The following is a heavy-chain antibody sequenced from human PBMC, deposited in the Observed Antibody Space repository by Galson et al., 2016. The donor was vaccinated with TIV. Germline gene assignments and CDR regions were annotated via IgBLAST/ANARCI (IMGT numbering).Heavy chain of an antibody. CDR2: IYWDDDK. CDR1: GFSLNTRRVG. D-gene: IGHD6-19*01. Sequence: PALVKPTQTLTLTCTFSGFSLNTRRVGVGWIRQPPGKALEWLALIYWDDDKRYSPSLKNRLTITKDTSKNQVVLTMTNMDPVDTATYYCAHANLQWLIQAFDFWGQGTLVTVSS. J-gene: IGHJ4*02. V-gene: IGHV2-5*02. CDR3: AHANLQWLIQAFDF.